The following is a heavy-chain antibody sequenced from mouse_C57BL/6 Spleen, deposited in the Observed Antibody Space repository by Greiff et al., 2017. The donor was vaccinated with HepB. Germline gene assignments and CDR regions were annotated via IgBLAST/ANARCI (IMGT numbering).Heavy chain of an antibody. Sequence: EVKLQQSGPELVKPGASVKISCKASGYTFTDYYMNWVKQSHGKSLEWIGDINPNNGGTSYNQKFKGKATLTVDKSSSTAYMELRSLTSEDSAVYYCARSGLQDYWGQGTTLTVSS. CDR3: ARSGLQDY. D-gene: IGHD3-1*01. V-gene: IGHV1-26*01. J-gene: IGHJ2*01. CDR1: GYTFTDYY. CDR2: INPNNGGT.